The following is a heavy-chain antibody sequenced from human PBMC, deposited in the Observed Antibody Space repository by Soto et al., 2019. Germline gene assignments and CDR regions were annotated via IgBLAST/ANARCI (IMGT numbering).Heavy chain of an antibody. CDR2: IIPILGIA. Sequence: QVQLVQSGAEVKKPGSSVKVSCKASGGTFSSYTISWVRQAPGQGLEWMGRIIPILGIANYAQKFQGRVRITPDKSPRTASMELSSMRSEDTAVYYCARDGIPHGGTWFDPWGEGTLVTLSS. V-gene: IGHV1-69*08. J-gene: IGHJ5*02. D-gene: IGHD1-26*01. CDR3: ARDGIPHGGTWFDP. CDR1: GGTFSSYT.